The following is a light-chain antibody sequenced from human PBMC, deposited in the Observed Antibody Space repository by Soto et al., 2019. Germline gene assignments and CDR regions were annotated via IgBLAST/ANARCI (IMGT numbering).Light chain of an antibody. CDR1: QSVTSNF. CDR2: GAS. Sequence: ENVLTQSPGTLSLSPGERATLSCRASQSVTSNFLAWYQQKPGQAPRLLIYGASTRAAGVPDRFSGSGSGTDFTLTITGLEPEDFAVYYCQLYVRSPLLYTFGQGTKL. J-gene: IGKJ2*01. V-gene: IGKV3-20*01. CDR3: QLYVRSPLLYT.